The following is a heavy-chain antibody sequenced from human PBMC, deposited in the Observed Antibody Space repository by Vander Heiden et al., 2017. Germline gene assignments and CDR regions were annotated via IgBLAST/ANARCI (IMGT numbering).Heavy chain of an antibody. D-gene: IGHD3-10*01. CDR1: GGSISIRSFY. Sequence: QLQLQESGPGLVKPSATLSLPCTVPGGSISIRSFYWGCIRQPPGKGLEWIGSIYYSGSTYYNPSLKSRVTISVDTSKNQFSLKLSSVTAADTAVYYCARTYYYGSGSYWTFDPWGQGTLVTVSS. CDR3: ARTYYYGSGSYWTFDP. CDR2: IYYSGST. V-gene: IGHV4-39*01. J-gene: IGHJ5*02.